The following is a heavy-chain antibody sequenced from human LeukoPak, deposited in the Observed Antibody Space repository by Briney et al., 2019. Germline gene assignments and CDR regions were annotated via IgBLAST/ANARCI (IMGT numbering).Heavy chain of an antibody. CDR3: ARDRAWAGRYYYGMDV. CDR2: MSGSGTTI. D-gene: IGHD2-21*01. Sequence: GGSLRLSCAASGFTFSDYYMTWIRQAPGKGLEWISYMSGSGTTIYYADSVKGRFTISRDNAKKSLYLQMNSLRAEDTAVYYCARDRAWAGRYYYGMDVWGQGTTVTVSS. J-gene: IGHJ6*02. CDR1: GFTFSDYY. V-gene: IGHV3-11*01.